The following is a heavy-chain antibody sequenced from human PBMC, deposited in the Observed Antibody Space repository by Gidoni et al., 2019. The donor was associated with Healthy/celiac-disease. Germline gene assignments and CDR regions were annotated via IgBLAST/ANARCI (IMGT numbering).Heavy chain of an antibody. Sequence: QITLKESGPTLVKPTQTLTLTCTFSGFSLSTSGVGVGWIRQPPGKALEWLALIYWDDDKRYSPSLKSRLTITKDTSKNQVVLTMTNMDPVDTATYYCAHKYSYGYGFSCFDYWGQGTLVTVSS. CDR2: IYWDDDK. J-gene: IGHJ4*02. D-gene: IGHD5-18*01. CDR3: AHKYSYGYGFSCFDY. V-gene: IGHV2-5*02. CDR1: GFSLSTSGVG.